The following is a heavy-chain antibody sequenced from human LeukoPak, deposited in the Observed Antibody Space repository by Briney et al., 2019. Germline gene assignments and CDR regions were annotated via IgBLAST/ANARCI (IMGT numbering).Heavy chain of an antibody. CDR2: IYYSGST. Sequence: SETLSLTCTVSGGSISSGGYYWSWIRQHPGKGLEWIGYIYYSGSTYYNPSLKSRVTISVDTSKNQFSLKLSSVTAADTAVYYCARILSRYMDYRGQGTLVTVSS. V-gene: IGHV4-31*03. CDR3: ARILSRYMDY. CDR1: GGSISSGGYY. J-gene: IGHJ4*02. D-gene: IGHD3-16*02.